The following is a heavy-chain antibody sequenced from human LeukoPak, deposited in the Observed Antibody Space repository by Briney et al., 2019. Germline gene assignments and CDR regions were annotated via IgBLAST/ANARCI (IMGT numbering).Heavy chain of an antibody. CDR3: ASWTRSYGSRY. CDR1: GGSFSGYY. CDR2: INHSGST. D-gene: IGHD1-26*01. V-gene: IGHV4-34*01. J-gene: IGHJ4*02. Sequence: SETLSLTCAVYGGSFSGYYWSWIRQPPGKGLEWIGEINHSGSTNYNPSLKSRVTISVDTSKNQFSLKLSSVTAADTAAYYCASWTRSYGSRYWGQGTLVTVSS.